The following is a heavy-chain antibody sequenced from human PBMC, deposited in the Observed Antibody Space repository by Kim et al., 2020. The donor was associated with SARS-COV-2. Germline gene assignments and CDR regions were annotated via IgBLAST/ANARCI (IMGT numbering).Heavy chain of an antibody. Sequence: GESLKISCKGSGYSFTSYWIGWVRQMPGKGLEWMGIIYPGDSDTRYSPSFQGQVTISADKSISTAYLQWSSLKALDTAMYYCARRIFGVVNGMDVWGQGTTVTVSS. CDR3: ARRIFGVVNGMDV. CDR1: GYSFTSYW. CDR2: IYPGDSDT. D-gene: IGHD3-3*01. J-gene: IGHJ6*02. V-gene: IGHV5-51*01.